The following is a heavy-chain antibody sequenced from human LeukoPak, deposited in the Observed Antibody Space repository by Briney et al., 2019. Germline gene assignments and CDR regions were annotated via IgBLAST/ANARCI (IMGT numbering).Heavy chain of an antibody. CDR3: AKDGGYYDILKDGSYFDY. CDR2: IRYDGSNK. CDR1: GFTFSSYG. V-gene: IGHV3-30*02. J-gene: IGHJ4*02. D-gene: IGHD3-9*01. Sequence: PGGSLRLSCAASGFTFSSYGMHWVRQAPGKGLEWVAFIRYDGSNKYYADSVKGRFTISRDNSKNTLYLQMNSLRAEDTAVYYCAKDGGYYDILKDGSYFDYWGQGTLVTVSS.